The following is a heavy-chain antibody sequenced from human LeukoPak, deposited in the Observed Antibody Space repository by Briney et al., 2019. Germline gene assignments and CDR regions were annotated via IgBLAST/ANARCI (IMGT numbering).Heavy chain of an antibody. Sequence: GGSLRLSCAASGFTVSSNYMSWVRQAPGKGLEWVSAISGSGGSTYYADSVKGRFTISRDNSKNTLYLQMNSLRAEDTAVYYCAKDRQLWWVVGAFDIWGQGTMVTVSS. CDR1: GFTVSSNY. CDR3: AKDRQLWWVVGAFDI. CDR2: ISGSGGST. V-gene: IGHV3-23*01. D-gene: IGHD5-18*01. J-gene: IGHJ3*02.